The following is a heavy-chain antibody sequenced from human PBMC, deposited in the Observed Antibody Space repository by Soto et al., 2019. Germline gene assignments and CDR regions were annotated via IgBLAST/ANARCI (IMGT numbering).Heavy chain of an antibody. V-gene: IGHV1-18*01. CDR3: ARDRGPHYYDSSGYRY. J-gene: IGHJ4*02. Sequence: ASVKVSCKASGYTFTSYGISWVRQAPGQGLEWMGWISAYNGNTNYAQKLQGRVTMTTDTSTSTAYMELRSLRSDDTAVYYCARDRGPHYYDSSGYRYWGQGTLVTVSS. CDR2: ISAYNGNT. CDR1: GYTFTSYG. D-gene: IGHD3-22*01.